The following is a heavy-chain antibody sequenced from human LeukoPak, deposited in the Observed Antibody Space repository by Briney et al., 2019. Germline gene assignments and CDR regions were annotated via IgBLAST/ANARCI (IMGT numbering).Heavy chain of an antibody. V-gene: IGHV3-73*01. CDR3: TRRAPYYDSSGYYLSYYYYMDV. CDR1: GFTFSGSA. Sequence: GGSLRLSCAASGFTFSGSAMHWVRQASGKGLEWVGRIRSKANSYATAYAASVKGRFTISRDDSKNTAYLQMNSLKTEDTAVYYCTRRAPYYDSSGYYLSYYYYMDVWGKGTTVTVSS. J-gene: IGHJ6*03. D-gene: IGHD3-22*01. CDR2: IRSKANSYAT.